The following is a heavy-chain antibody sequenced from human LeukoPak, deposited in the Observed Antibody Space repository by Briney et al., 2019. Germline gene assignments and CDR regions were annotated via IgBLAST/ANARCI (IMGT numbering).Heavy chain of an antibody. CDR2: IIPIFGTA. J-gene: IGHJ5*02. V-gene: IGHV1-69*05. Sequence: GASVKVSCKASGGTFSSYAISWVRQAPGQGLEWMGRIIPIFGTANYARKFQGRVTITTGESTSTAYMELSSLRSEDTAVYYCAREDTATHPWGQGTLVTVSS. CDR1: GGTFSSYA. D-gene: IGHD5-18*01. CDR3: AREDTATHP.